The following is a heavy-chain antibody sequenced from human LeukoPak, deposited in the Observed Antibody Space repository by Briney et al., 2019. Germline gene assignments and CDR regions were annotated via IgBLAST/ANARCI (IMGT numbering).Heavy chain of an antibody. CDR2: INPNSGGT. J-gene: IGHJ4*02. Sequence: ASVKVSCKASGYTFTGYYMHWVRQAPGQGLEWMGWINPNSGGTNYAQKFQGRVTMTRDTSISTAYMELSRLRSDDTAVYYCARGGYSSGWYPSPTHYWGQGTLVTVSS. D-gene: IGHD6-19*01. V-gene: IGHV1-2*02. CDR3: ARGGYSSGWYPSPTHY. CDR1: GYTFTGYY.